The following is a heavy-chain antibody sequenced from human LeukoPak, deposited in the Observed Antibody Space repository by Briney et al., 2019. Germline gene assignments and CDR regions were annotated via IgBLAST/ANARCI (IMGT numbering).Heavy chain of an antibody. CDR2: IYYSGST. D-gene: IGHD5-18*01. V-gene: IGHV4-31*03. CDR1: GGSIRSGGYY. J-gene: IGHJ6*02. CDR3: ARSKRGYSYGLYYYYGMDV. Sequence: SETLSLTCTVTGGSIRSGGYYWSWIRQHPGKGLEWIGYIYYSGSTYYNPSLKSRVTISVDTSKNQFSLKLSSVTAADTAVYYCARSKRGYSYGLYYYYGMDVCGQGTTVTVSS.